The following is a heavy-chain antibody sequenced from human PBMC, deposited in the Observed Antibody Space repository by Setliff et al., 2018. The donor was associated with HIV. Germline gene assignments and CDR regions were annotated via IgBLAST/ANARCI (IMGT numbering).Heavy chain of an antibody. CDR2: ISAVT. J-gene: IGHJ4*02. CDR1: GYTFTSYS. V-gene: IGHV1-18*01. Sequence: ASVKVSCKASGYTFTSYSISWVRQAPGQGLEWMGWISAVTSYGQKFQGRLTVTRDTSTSTVYMDLSSLRSEDTAVYYCVRGGGSSAYPPFEYWGQGTLVTVSS. CDR3: VRGGGSSAYPPFEY. D-gene: IGHD3-16*01.